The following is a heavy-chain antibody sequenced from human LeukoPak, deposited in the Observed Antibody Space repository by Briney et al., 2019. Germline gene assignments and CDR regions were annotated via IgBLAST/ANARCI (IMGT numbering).Heavy chain of an antibody. CDR3: ARDRGSPFHFGY. CDR2: ISGSGGST. V-gene: IGHV3-23*01. D-gene: IGHD6-6*01. Sequence: PGGSLRLSCAASGFTFSSYAMSWVRQAPGKGLEWVSAISGSGGSTYYADSVKGRFTISRDNSKNTLYLQMNSLRAEDTAVYYCARDRGSPFHFGYWGQGTLVIVSS. CDR1: GFTFSSYA. J-gene: IGHJ4*02.